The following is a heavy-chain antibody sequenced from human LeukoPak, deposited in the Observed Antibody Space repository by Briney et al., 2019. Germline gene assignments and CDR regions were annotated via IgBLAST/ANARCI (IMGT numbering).Heavy chain of an antibody. CDR1: GFTFSNYC. V-gene: IGHV3-7*01. J-gene: IGHJ4*02. CDR3: ATLNGPLFEY. Sequence: PGGSLRLSCAASGFTFSNYCMSWVRQAPGKGLEWVASIHQHGNEKYFVDSVRGRFTISRDNAKNSLYLQMSSLRAEDTAVYYCATLNGPLFEYWGQGTLVTVSS. D-gene: IGHD2-8*01. CDR2: IHQHGNEK.